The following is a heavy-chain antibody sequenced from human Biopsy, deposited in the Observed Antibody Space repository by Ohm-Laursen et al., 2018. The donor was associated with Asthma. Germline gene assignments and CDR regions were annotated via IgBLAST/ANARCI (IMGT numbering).Heavy chain of an antibody. Sequence: ASVKVSCKASGYTFISYAIHWVRQAPGQRLEWMGWINAGNGNTKYSQKFQGRVTITRDTSASTAYMELSSLRSEDTAVYYCASQSSGPDFWSGYYYFDYWGQGTLVTVSS. CDR1: GYTFISYA. CDR3: ASQSSGPDFWSGYYYFDY. D-gene: IGHD3-3*01. J-gene: IGHJ4*02. CDR2: INAGNGNT. V-gene: IGHV1-3*01.